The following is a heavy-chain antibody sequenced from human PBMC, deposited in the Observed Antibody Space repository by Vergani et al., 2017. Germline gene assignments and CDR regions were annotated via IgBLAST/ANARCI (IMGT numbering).Heavy chain of an antibody. D-gene: IGHD3-10*01. CDR2: ISGSGVSA. CDR1: EFTFSNYA. J-gene: IGHJ4*02. Sequence: EVQLLESGGGLVQPGGSLRLTCAASEFTFSNYAMNWVRQAPGKGLEWVSGISGSGVSAYYTDSVKGRFTISRDNSKNMLFLQMNNLRTEDTAIYYCARRETVIRGVLERAFDYWGQGTLVTVSS. V-gene: IGHV3-23*01. CDR3: ARRETVIRGVLERAFDY.